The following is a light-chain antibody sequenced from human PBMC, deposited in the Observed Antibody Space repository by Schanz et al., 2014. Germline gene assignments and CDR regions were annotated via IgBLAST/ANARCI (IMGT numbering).Light chain of an antibody. CDR1: SSDVGGYNY. CDR3: QSYDSSLSGFWV. CDR2: DVS. V-gene: IGLV2-14*01. Sequence: QSALTQPASVSGSPGQSITISCTGTSSDVGGYNYVSWYQQHPGKAPKLMIYDVSNRPSGVPDRFSGSKSGTSASLAITGLQAEDEADYYCQSYDSSLSGFWVFGGGTKLTVL. J-gene: IGLJ3*02.